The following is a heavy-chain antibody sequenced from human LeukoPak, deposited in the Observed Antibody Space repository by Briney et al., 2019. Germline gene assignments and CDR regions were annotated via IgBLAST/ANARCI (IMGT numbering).Heavy chain of an antibody. Sequence: PSETLSLTCTVSGGSISSGSYYWSWIRQPAGKGLEWIGRIYTSGSTNYNPSLKSRVTISVDTSKNQFSLKLSSVTAADTAVYYCARDLGGPKVYYSDYWGQGTLVTVSS. CDR2: IYTSGST. V-gene: IGHV4-61*02. J-gene: IGHJ4*02. CDR3: ARDLGGPKVYYSDY. CDR1: GGSISSGSYY. D-gene: IGHD3-3*01.